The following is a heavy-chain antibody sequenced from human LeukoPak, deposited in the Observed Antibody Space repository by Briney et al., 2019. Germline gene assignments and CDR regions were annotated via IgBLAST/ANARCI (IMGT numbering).Heavy chain of an antibody. CDR3: AKDLRFLEWFNY. V-gene: IGHV3-30*02. CDR1: GFTFSSYG. Sequence: GGSLRLSCAASGFTFSSYGMHWVRQAPGRGLEWVAFIRYDGSNKYYADSVKGRFTISRDNSKNTLYLQMNSLRAEDTAVYYCAKDLRFLEWFNYWGQGTLVTVSS. J-gene: IGHJ4*02. D-gene: IGHD3-3*01. CDR2: IRYDGSNK.